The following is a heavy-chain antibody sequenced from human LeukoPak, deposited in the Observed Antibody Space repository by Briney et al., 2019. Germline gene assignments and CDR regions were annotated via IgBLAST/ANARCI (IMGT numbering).Heavy chain of an antibody. D-gene: IGHD3-22*01. CDR3: AKRGVVIRVILVGFHKEAYYFDS. CDR1: GITLSNYG. Sequence: GSLRLSCAVSGITLSNYGMSWVRQAPGKGLEWVAGISYSGGRTNYADSVKGRFTISRDNPKNTLYLQMNSLRAEDTAVYFCAKRGVVIRVILVGFHKEAYYFDSWGQGALVTVSS. CDR2: ISYSGGRT. V-gene: IGHV3-23*01. J-gene: IGHJ4*02.